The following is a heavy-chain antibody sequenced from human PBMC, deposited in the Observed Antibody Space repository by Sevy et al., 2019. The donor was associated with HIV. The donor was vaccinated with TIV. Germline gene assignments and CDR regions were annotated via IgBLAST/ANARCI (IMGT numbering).Heavy chain of an antibody. CDR2: INPNSGGT. D-gene: IGHD3-3*01. Sequence: ASVKVSCKASGYTFTGYYMHWVRQAPGQGLEWMGWINPNSGGTNYAQKFQGRVTMTRDTSISTAYMELSRLRSDDTAVYYCARGFTSFWSGYYRFAFDIWGQGTMVTVSS. CDR1: GYTFTGYY. CDR3: ARGFTSFWSGYYRFAFDI. V-gene: IGHV1-2*02. J-gene: IGHJ3*02.